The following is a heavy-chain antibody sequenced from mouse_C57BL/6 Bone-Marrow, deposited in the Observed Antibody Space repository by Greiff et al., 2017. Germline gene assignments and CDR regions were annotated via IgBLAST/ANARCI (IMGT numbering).Heavy chain of an antibody. J-gene: IGHJ4*01. CDR3: ARERGLLPYAMDY. Sequence: QVQLQQPGPELLKPGPSVKMSCRASGYTFTSSWITWVKQRPVQGLGWIGDIFPGSGGTNYNEKFKSKATLTVDTSSSTAYMQLSSLTSEDSAVYYCARERGLLPYAMDYWGQGTSVTVSS. CDR1: GYTFTSSW. V-gene: IGHV1-55*01. CDR2: IFPGSGGT. D-gene: IGHD1-1*01.